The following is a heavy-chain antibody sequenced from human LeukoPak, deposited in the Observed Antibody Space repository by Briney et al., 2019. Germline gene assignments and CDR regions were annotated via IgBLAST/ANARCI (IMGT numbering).Heavy chain of an antibody. CDR1: GFTFSSYG. V-gene: IGHV3-53*01. CDR3: VLSGSYYQEPSNPFDP. CDR2: IYSGGST. Sequence: GGSLRLSCAASGFTFSSYGMSWVRQAPGKGLEWVSIIYSGGSTFYADSVKGRFTISRDNSKNTLYLQMNSLRAKDTAVYYCVLSGSYYQEPSNPFDPWGQGTLVTVSS. D-gene: IGHD3-10*01. J-gene: IGHJ5*02.